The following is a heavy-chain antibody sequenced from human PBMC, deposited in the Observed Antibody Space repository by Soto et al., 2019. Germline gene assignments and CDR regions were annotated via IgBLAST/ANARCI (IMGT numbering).Heavy chain of an antibody. J-gene: IGHJ6*03. D-gene: IGHD3-3*01. CDR2: IYYSGST. CDR3: ARRFTYYDFWSGYPPYYYYYMDV. V-gene: IGHV4-59*08. CDR1: GGSIGSYY. Sequence: SETLSLTCTVSGGSIGSYYWSWIRQPPGKGLEWIGYIYYSGSTNYNPSLKSRVTISVDTSKNQFSLKLSSVTAADTAVYYCARRFTYYDFWSGYPPYYYYYMDVWGKGTTVTVSS.